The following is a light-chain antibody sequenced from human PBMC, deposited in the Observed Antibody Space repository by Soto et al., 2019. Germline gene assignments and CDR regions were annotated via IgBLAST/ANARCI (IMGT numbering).Light chain of an antibody. Sequence: LNQSPVALSLSPGESATLSCRASPAVSITSSAWYQENTGQAPRLLIFGASKRATGIPDRFSGSGSGRELTRIRKELEPDGVAVYYFKQFGRLPLLSFGPGTRLEIK. CDR3: KQFGRLPLLS. CDR1: PAVSITS. CDR2: GAS. V-gene: IGKV3-20*01. J-gene: IGKJ5*01.